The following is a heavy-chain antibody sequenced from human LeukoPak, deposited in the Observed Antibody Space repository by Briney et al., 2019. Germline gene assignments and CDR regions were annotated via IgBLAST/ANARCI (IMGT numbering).Heavy chain of an antibody. J-gene: IGHJ4*02. CDR2: IYSGGST. Sequence: GGSLRLSCAASGFTVSSNYMSWVRQAPGKGLEWVSVIYSGGSTYYADSVKGRFTTSRDNSKNTLYLQMNSLRAEDTAVYYCARGYSSSASDYWGQGTLVTVSS. D-gene: IGHD6-6*01. CDR1: GFTVSSNY. CDR3: ARGYSSSASDY. V-gene: IGHV3-66*02.